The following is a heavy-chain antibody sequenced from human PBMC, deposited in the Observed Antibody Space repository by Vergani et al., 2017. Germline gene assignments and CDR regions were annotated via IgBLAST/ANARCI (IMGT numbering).Heavy chain of an antibody. J-gene: IGHJ6*02. Sequence: EVQLVESGGGLVQPGGSLRLSCAASGFTFSSYEMNWVRQAPGKGLEWVSYISSSGSTIYYADSLKGRFTISRDNAKNSLYLKMNSLRAEDTAVYYCARGQGSGQQQAYYYYYGMDVWGQGTTVTVSS. CDR2: ISSSGSTI. V-gene: IGHV3-48*03. CDR1: GFTFSSYE. CDR3: ARGQGSGQQQAYYYYYGMDV. D-gene: IGHD6-13*01.